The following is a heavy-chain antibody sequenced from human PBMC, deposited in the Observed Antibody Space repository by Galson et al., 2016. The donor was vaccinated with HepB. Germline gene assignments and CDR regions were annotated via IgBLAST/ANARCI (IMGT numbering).Heavy chain of an antibody. D-gene: IGHD3-10*01. V-gene: IGHV1-69*13. CDR3: ARDRFRYGSGNYYCFGLDV. CDR1: GGTFSSHG. CDR2: IIPIFGTA. J-gene: IGHJ6*02. Sequence: SVKVSCKASGGTFSSHGISWVRQAPGQGLEWMGEIIPIFGTAFYAQKFLGRVTITADESTNTAYMELSSLRSDDTAVYYCARDRFRYGSGNYYCFGLDVWGQGTTVTVSS.